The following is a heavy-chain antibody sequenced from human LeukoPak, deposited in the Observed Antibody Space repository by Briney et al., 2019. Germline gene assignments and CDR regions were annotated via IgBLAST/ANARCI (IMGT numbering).Heavy chain of an antibody. CDR1: GLTFSTYA. Sequence: GGSLRLSCAASGLTFSTYAMHWVRQAPGKGLEWVSLISWDGGSTYYADSVKGRFTISRDNSKNSLYLQMNSLRAEDTALYYCAKGQHSGYDSYYYMDVWGKGTTVTVSS. CDR2: ISWDGGST. V-gene: IGHV3-43D*03. D-gene: IGHD5-12*01. CDR3: AKGQHSGYDSYYYMDV. J-gene: IGHJ6*03.